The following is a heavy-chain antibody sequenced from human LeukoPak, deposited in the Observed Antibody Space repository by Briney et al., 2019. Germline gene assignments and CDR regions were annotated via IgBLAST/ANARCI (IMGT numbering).Heavy chain of an antibody. D-gene: IGHD6-13*01. V-gene: IGHV1-8*01. CDR3: ARMDIAASGPDNWFDP. CDR2: MNANSGNT. CDR1: GYTFTNYD. Sequence: ASVKVSCKTSGYTFTNYDINWVRQASGQGLEWMGWMNANSGNTGYAQNFQGRVTMTRNTSISTAYMELCSLRSEDTAVYYCARMDIAASGPDNWFDPWGQGTLVTVSS. J-gene: IGHJ5*02.